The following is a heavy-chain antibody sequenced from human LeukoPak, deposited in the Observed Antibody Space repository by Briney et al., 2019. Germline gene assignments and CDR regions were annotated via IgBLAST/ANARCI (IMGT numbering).Heavy chain of an antibody. CDR3: ATSQENNFDY. Sequence: GRSLRLSCAASGFTFSSYGMHWVRQAPGKGLEWVAVISYDGSNKYYADSVKGRFTISGDNSKNTLYLQMNSLRAEDTAVYYCATSQENNFDYWGQGTLVTVSS. V-gene: IGHV3-30*03. D-gene: IGHD1/OR15-1a*01. J-gene: IGHJ4*02. CDR1: GFTFSSYG. CDR2: ISYDGSNK.